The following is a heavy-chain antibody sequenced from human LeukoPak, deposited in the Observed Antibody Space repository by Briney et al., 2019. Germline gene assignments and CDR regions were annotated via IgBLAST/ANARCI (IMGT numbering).Heavy chain of an antibody. V-gene: IGHV3-11*01. CDR1: GFTFSDYY. D-gene: IGHD2/OR15-2a*01. J-gene: IGHJ4*02. Sequence: GGSLRLSCAASGFTFSDYYMRWMRHAPGKGLEWGSYISSGGETIYSLDSVKGRFTISRHNAKNSLYLKMQSLRAEHAPVFYFARGRASVITFDFWGQGTLVTVSS. CDR2: ISSGGETI. CDR3: ARGRASVITFDF.